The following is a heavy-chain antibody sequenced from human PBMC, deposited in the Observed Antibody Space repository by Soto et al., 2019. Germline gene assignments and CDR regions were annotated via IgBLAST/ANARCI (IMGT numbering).Heavy chain of an antibody. CDR2: IYPGDSDT. D-gene: IGHD2-15*01. CDR3: ARISRYCSGGSCYPLYGMDV. J-gene: IGHJ6*02. V-gene: IGHV5-51*01. CDR1: GYSFTSYW. Sequence: GESLKISCKGSGYSFTSYWIGWVRQMTGKGLEWMGIIYPGDSDTRYSPSFQGQVTISADKSISTAYLQWSSLKASDTAMYYCARISRYCSGGSCYPLYGMDVWGQGTTVTVSS.